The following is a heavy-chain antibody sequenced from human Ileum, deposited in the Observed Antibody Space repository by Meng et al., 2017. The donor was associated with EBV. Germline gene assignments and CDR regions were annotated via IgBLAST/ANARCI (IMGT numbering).Heavy chain of an antibody. CDR2: IYNSEST. Sequence: QVQLQESGPGLVKPSATRPSPLRVSGCHVSRGGNYWSWIRQPPGKGLEWIGYIYNSESTNYNPSLKSRVTISVDTSKNQFSRKLSSVTAADTAVYYCARDGYSSGSDWGQGTLVTVSS. D-gene: IGHD6-19*01. CDR3: ARDGYSSGSD. J-gene: IGHJ4*02. V-gene: IGHV4-61*08. CDR1: GCHVSRGGNY.